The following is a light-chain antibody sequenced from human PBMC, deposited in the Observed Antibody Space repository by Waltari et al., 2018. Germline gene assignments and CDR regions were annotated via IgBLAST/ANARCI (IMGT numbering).Light chain of an antibody. CDR2: WAS. CDR3: HQYYNTPYS. Sequence: DIVMTQSPDSLAESLGERATINCKSSRTVLYDSNNKNYLAWYQQKPGQPPNLLIYWASTRKSGVPDRFSGSGSGTDFTLTISTLQAEDVAVYYCHQYYNTPYSYGQGTKLEIK. V-gene: IGKV4-1*01. J-gene: IGKJ2*03. CDR1: RTVLYDSNNKNY.